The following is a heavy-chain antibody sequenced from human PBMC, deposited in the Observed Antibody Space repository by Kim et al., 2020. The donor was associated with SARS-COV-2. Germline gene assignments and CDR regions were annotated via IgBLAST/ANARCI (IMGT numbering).Heavy chain of an antibody. CDR1: GFTFSSYG. CDR3: ARDLLGLRGLATGDY. CDR2: IWYDGSNK. J-gene: IGHJ4*02. D-gene: IGHD6-19*01. V-gene: IGHV3-33*01. Sequence: GGSLRLSCAASGFTFSSYGMHWVRQAPGKGLEWVAVIWYDGSNKYYADSVKGRFTISRDNSKNTLYLQMNSLRAEDTAVYYCARDLLGLRGLATGDYWGQGTLVTVSS.